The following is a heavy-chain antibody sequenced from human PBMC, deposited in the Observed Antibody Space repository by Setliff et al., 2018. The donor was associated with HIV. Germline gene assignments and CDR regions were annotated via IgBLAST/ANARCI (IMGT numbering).Heavy chain of an antibody. CDR1: GFTFTSYA. J-gene: IGHJ4*02. D-gene: IGHD2-21*01. CDR3: ARGTYCGGDCYSSLLASYYFDY. CDR2: INAGNGNT. V-gene: IGHV1-3*01. Sequence: ASVKVSCKAPGFTFTSYAIHWVRQAPGQGLEWMGWINAGNGNTKYSQVRDRVIITRDTSATTAYMELYSLRSEDTAVYYCARGTYCGGDCYSSLLASYYFDYWGQETLVTVSS.